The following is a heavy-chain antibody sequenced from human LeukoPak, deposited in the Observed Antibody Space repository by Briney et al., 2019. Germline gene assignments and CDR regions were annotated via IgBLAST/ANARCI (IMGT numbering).Heavy chain of an antibody. CDR3: AAVSVDYGDSSFDF. CDR1: GFTFSNAW. CDR2: MKSKTDGGTT. J-gene: IGHJ4*02. D-gene: IGHD4-17*01. Sequence: PGGSLRLSCAASGFTFSNAWMSWVRQPPGKGLEWVGRMKSKTDGGTTDYAEPVKGRFTISRDDSKNTLCLQMNFLKTEDTALYYCAAVSVDYGDSSFDFWGQGTLVTVFS. V-gene: IGHV3-15*01.